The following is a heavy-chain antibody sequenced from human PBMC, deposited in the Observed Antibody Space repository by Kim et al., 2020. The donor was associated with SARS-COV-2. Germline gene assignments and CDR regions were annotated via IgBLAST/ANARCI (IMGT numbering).Heavy chain of an antibody. CDR2: IYPGDSDT. J-gene: IGHJ5*02. CDR3: ARRKGEPGIAAAGPRWFDP. CDR1: GYSFTSYW. D-gene: IGHD6-13*01. Sequence: GESLKISCKGSGYSFTSYWIGWVRQMPGKGLEWMGIIYPGDSDTRYSPSFQGQVTISADKSISTAYLQWSSLKASDTAMYYCARRKGEPGIAAAGPRWFDPWGQGTLVTVSS. V-gene: IGHV5-51*01.